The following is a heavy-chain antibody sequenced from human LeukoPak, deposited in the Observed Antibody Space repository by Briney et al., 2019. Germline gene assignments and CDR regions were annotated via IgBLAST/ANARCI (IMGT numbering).Heavy chain of an antibody. V-gene: IGHV3-74*01. CDR3: ATAGNYRFDY. D-gene: IGHD1-7*01. CDR1: GFTFSNSW. J-gene: IGHJ4*02. CDR2: INIDGSTT. Sequence: RSGGSLRLSCAASGFTFSNSWMHWVRQAPGKGLVWVSRINIDGSTTNYGDSVKGRFTISRDNAKNTLYLQMNSLRAEDTASYYCATAGNYRFDYWGQGTLVTVSS.